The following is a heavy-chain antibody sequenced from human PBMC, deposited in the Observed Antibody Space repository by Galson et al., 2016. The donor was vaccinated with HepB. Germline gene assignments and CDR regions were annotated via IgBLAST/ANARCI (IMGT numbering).Heavy chain of an antibody. CDR3: ARGRRVIFGVVFHNHGLDV. CDR2: MNPKSGDA. J-gene: IGHJ6*02. D-gene: IGHD3-3*01. CDR1: GCTFTSYD. V-gene: IGHV1-8*01. Sequence: SVKVSCKASGCTFTSYDINWVRQATGQGLEWMGWMNPKSGDAGYAEKFQGRVTMASNTSISTAYMELSSLRSEDSAVYYCARGRRVIFGVVFHNHGLDVGGQGTTVTVSS.